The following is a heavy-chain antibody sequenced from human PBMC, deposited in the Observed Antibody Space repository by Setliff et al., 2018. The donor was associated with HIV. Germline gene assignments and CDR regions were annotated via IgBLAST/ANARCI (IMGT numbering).Heavy chain of an antibody. J-gene: IGHJ4*02. CDR1: GFTFTNYW. CDR3: ARDREYYYDNSGSPSFDY. CDR2: IHQDGSEK. V-gene: IGHV3-7*03. D-gene: IGHD3-22*01. Sequence: PGGSLRLSCAASGFTFTNYWMNWVRQAPGKGLEWVANIHQDGSEKYYVDSVKGRFFISRDNTRNLLYLEMRSLRSEDTAVYYCARDREYYYDNSGSPSFDYWGQGTLVTVSS.